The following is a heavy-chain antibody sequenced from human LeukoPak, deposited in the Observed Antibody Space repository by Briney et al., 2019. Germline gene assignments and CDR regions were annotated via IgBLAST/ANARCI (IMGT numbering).Heavy chain of an antibody. J-gene: IGHJ5*02. CDR3: ARTSYSSSWYPSWFDP. CDR1: GGSISSYY. CDR2: IYYSGST. D-gene: IGHD6-13*01. Sequence: SETLSLTCTVSGGSISSYYWSWIRQPPGKGLEWIGYIYYSGSTNYNPSLKSRVTISVDTSKNQFSLNLSSVTAADTAVYYCARTSYSSSWYPSWFDPWGQGTLVTVSS. V-gene: IGHV4-59*01.